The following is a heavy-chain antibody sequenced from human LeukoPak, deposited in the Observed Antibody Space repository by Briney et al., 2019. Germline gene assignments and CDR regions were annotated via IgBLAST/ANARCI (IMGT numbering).Heavy chain of an antibody. V-gene: IGHV3-23*01. CDR1: GFTFSNAW. D-gene: IGHD3-22*01. CDR3: AKDLDSSGYYFFRFDY. J-gene: IGHJ4*02. CDR2: ISGSGGST. Sequence: GGSLRLSCAASGFTFSNAWMSWVRQAPGKGLEWVSAISGSGGSTYYADSVKGRFTISRDNSKNTLYLQMNSLRAEDTAVYYCAKDLDSSGYYFFRFDYWGQGTLVTVSS.